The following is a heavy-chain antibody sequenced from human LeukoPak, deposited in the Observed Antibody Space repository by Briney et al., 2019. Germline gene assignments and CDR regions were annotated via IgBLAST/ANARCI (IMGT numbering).Heavy chain of an antibody. D-gene: IGHD2-2*01. V-gene: IGHV4-39*07. CDR1: GGSISSSSYY. CDR2: INHSGST. CDR3: ACPRTHYYYYSMDV. Sequence: SETLSLTCTVSGGSISSSSYYWGWIRQPPGKGPEWIGEINHSGSTNYNPSLKSRVTISVDTSKNQFSLKLSSVTAADTAVYYCACPRTHYYYYSMDVWGQGTTVTVSS. J-gene: IGHJ6*02.